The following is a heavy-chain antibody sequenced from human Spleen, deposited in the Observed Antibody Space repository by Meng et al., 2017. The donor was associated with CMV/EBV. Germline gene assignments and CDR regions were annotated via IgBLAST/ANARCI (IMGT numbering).Heavy chain of an antibody. CDR2: IKRDGSEK. J-gene: IGHJ6*02. D-gene: IGHD2-8*01. CDR3: ARGGPCSNGVCSDYGMDV. V-gene: IGHV3-7*01. Sequence: GGSLRLSCAASGFTFSDYWMAWVRQTPGKGLEWVANIKRDGSEKYYVDSVKGRFTVSRDNAKNSLHLQMRTLRAEDTAIYYCARGGPCSNGVCSDYGMDVWGQGTTVTVSS. CDR1: GFTFSDYW.